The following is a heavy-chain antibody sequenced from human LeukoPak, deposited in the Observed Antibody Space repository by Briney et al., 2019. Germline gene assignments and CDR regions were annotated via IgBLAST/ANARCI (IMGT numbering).Heavy chain of an antibody. D-gene: IGHD1-1*01. Sequence: GGSLRLSCAASGFTFSSYAMSWVRQAPGKGLEWVSTISGSGGSTYYADSVKGRFTISRGNSKNTLYLQMNSLRAEDTAVYYCAKLEPSYYYFDYWGQGTLVTVSS. V-gene: IGHV3-23*01. CDR3: AKLEPSYYYFDY. CDR1: GFTFSSYA. CDR2: ISGSGGST. J-gene: IGHJ4*02.